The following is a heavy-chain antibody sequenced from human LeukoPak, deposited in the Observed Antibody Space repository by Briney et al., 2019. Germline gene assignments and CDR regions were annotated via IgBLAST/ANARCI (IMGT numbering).Heavy chain of an antibody. Sequence: GASVTVSCKASGGSFSSYAISWLRQAPGQGLKWMERIIPIFGTAHYAQKFQGRVTITTDESTSTAYIELSSLSAEDTAVYYSARVAMVTPRWFDPWGQGNLVTVSS. CDR2: IIPIFGTA. CDR3: ARVAMVTPRWFDP. D-gene: IGHD5-18*01. CDR1: GGSFSSYA. J-gene: IGHJ5*02. V-gene: IGHV1-69*05.